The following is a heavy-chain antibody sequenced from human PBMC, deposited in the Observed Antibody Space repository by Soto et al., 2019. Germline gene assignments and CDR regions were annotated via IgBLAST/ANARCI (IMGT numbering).Heavy chain of an antibody. CDR1: GFSFSDSA. CDR3: ARGGEMGLTDY. D-gene: IGHD3-16*01. V-gene: IGHV3-73*02. CDR2: IRSKANSYLI. Sequence: EVQLVESGGGLVQPRGSLRLSCAASGFSFSDSAMHWVRQASGKGLEWIARIRSKANSYLIAYDESVRGRFIISRDDSKITAYLQMNDLNTEDTAIYYCARGGEMGLTDYWGQGTPVTVS. J-gene: IGHJ4*02.